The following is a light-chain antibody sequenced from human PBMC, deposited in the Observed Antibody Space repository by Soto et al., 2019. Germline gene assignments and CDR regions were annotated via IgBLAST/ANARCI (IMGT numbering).Light chain of an antibody. J-gene: IGLJ3*02. CDR2: DVS. Sequence: QSVLTQPASVSGSPGQSITISCTGTSSDVGGYNYVSWYQQHPGKAPKLMIYDVSNRPSGVSDRFSGSKSGSTASLTISGLQPEDEADYYCSSYTTSSTLVFGGGTQLTVL. CDR1: SSDVGGYNY. V-gene: IGLV2-14*03. CDR3: SSYTTSSTLV.